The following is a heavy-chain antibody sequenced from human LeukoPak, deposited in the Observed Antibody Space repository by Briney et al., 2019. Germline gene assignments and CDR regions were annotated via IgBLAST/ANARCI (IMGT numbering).Heavy chain of an antibody. Sequence: GGSLRLSCAASGFTFSSYWMSWVRQAPGEGLEWVANIKQGGSEKYYVDSVKGRFTISRDNAKNSLYLQMNSLRAEDTAVYYCARSTLRFLEWDESYYYMDVWGKGTTVTVSS. CDR2: IKQGGSEK. CDR3: ARSTLRFLEWDESYYYMDV. CDR1: GFTFSSYW. V-gene: IGHV3-7*01. J-gene: IGHJ6*03. D-gene: IGHD3-3*01.